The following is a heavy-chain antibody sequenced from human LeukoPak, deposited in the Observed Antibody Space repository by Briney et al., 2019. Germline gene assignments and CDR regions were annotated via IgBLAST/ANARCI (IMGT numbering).Heavy chain of an antibody. V-gene: IGHV3-66*02. CDR3: AKRGSCTSISCLSTTLDS. CDR2: LYNAGST. CDR1: GFTVSNKY. D-gene: IGHD2-2*01. Sequence: GGSLRLSCVASGFTVSNKYMSWVRQAPGKGLEWVSVLYNAGSTYYADSVKGRFTISRDNSKYTLSLLMNSLRAEDTALYYCAKRGSCTSISCLSTTLDSWGQGALVTVSS. J-gene: IGHJ4*02.